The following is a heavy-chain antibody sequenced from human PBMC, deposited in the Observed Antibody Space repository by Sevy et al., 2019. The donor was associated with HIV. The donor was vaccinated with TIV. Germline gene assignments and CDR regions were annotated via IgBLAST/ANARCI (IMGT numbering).Heavy chain of an antibody. D-gene: IGHD1-7*01. CDR3: AAISTTSVFDP. CDR2: ISGYNGET. J-gene: IGHJ5*02. Sequence: ASVKVSCKASGYSFSNYGLTWVRQAPGQGLEWMGWISGYNGETHYAQKFQGRVTMTRETSTTTDYMELRSLKFEDTAFYYCAAISTTSVFDPWGQGTLVTVSS. V-gene: IGHV1-18*01. CDR1: GYSFSNYG.